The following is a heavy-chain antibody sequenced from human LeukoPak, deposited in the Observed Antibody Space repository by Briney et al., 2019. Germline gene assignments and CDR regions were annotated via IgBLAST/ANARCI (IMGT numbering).Heavy chain of an antibody. J-gene: IGHJ4*02. CDR2: ISWNSGSI. D-gene: IGHD6-19*01. V-gene: IGHV3-9*01. Sequence: GGSLRLSCAGSGFIFNNYAMHWVRQPPGKGLEWVSGISWNSGSIDYADSVKGRFTISRDNAKNYLYLQMNSLRVEDTAFYYCAKDNRRHYTSGPNPDSLHWGQGALVTVSS. CDR3: AKDNRRHYTSGPNPDSLH. CDR1: GFIFNNYA.